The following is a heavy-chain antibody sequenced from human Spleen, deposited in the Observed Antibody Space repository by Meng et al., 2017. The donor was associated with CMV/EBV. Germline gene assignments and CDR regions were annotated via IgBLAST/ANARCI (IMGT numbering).Heavy chain of an antibody. CDR2: ISSSSSTI. Sequence: GESLKISCAASGFTFSSYSMNWVRQAPGKGLEWVSYISSSSSTIYYADSVKGRFTISRDNAKNSLYLQMNSLRAEDTAVYYCARGYCSSTSCYRFFDYWGQGTLVTVSS. D-gene: IGHD2-2*02. CDR3: ARGYCSSTSCYRFFDY. CDR1: GFTFSSYS. J-gene: IGHJ4*02. V-gene: IGHV3-48*04.